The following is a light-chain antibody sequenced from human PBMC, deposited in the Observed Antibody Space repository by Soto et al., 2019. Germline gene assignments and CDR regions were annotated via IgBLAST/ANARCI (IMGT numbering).Light chain of an antibody. CDR2: EVI. V-gene: IGLV2-8*01. Sequence: QSVLTQPPSASGSPGQSVTISCTGTSSDVGGYDYVSWYQQHPGKAPKLMIYEVIRRPSGVPDRFSGSKSGNTASLTVSGLQAEDEADYYCSSYAGSNTHVVFGGGTKVTVL. CDR1: SSDVGGYDY. CDR3: SSYAGSNTHVV. J-gene: IGLJ2*01.